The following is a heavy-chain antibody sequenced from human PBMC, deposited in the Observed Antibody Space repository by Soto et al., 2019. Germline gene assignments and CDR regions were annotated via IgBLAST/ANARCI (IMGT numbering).Heavy chain of an antibody. CDR2: ISYDGSNK. Sequence: QVQLVESGGGVVQPGRSLRLSCAASGFTFSSYAMHWVRQAPGKGLEWVAVISYDGSNKYYADSVKGRFTISRDNSKNTLYLQMNSLRAEDTAVYYCARDAADYVWGSYRAFDYWGQGTLVTVSS. J-gene: IGHJ4*02. D-gene: IGHD3-16*02. CDR1: GFTFSSYA. V-gene: IGHV3-30-3*01. CDR3: ARDAADYVWGSYRAFDY.